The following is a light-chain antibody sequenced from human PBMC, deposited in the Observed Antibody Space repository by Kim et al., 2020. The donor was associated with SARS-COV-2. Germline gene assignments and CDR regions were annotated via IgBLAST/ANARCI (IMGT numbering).Light chain of an antibody. CDR3: ATWDDSLNGWV. J-gene: IGLJ3*02. Sequence: GQRVTVSCSGSSSSIGSNNVRWYQQLPGTAPRRLIFDNDQRPSGVPDRFSGSKSGDSASLAISGLQSEDEADYYCATWDDSLNGWVFGGGTQLTVL. V-gene: IGLV1-44*01. CDR1: SSSIGSNN. CDR2: DND.